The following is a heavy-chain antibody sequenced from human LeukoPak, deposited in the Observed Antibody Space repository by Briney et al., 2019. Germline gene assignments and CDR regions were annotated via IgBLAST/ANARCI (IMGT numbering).Heavy chain of an antibody. CDR2: IYSTGST. CDR1: DGSISSGSYY. CDR3: AGIGWYFDL. J-gene: IGHJ2*01. Sequence: RTSETLSLTCIVSDGSISSGSYYWSWIRQPAGKGLEWIGRIYSTGSTSYNPSLKSRVTISVDTSENQFSLKLSSMTAADTAVYYCAGIGWYFDLWGRGTLVTVSS. V-gene: IGHV4-61*02. D-gene: IGHD3-10*01.